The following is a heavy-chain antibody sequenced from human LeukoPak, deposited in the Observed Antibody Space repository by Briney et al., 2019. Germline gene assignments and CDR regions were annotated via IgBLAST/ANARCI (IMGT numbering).Heavy chain of an antibody. Sequence: PSETLSLACTVSGGSISTSSHYWGWIRQPPVKGPEWIGSFYYSGSTYYNPSLKSRVTISVDSSKNQLSLNLSSVTATDTAVYYCARHDCTSTSCNQFYGMDVWGQGTTVTVSS. D-gene: IGHD2-2*01. J-gene: IGHJ6*02. CDR2: FYYSGST. CDR3: ARHDCTSTSCNQFYGMDV. CDR1: GGSISTSSHY. V-gene: IGHV4-39*01.